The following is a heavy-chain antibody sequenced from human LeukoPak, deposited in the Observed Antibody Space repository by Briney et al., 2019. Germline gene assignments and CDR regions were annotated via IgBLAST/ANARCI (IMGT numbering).Heavy chain of an antibody. J-gene: IGHJ5*02. D-gene: IGHD2-2*01. CDR1: GGSFSGYY. Sequence: SETLSLTCAVYGGSFSGYYWSWIRQPPGKGLEWIGYIYYSGSTNYNPSLKSRVTISVDTSKNQFSLKLSSVTAADTAVYYCARSPRRTSNSPFDPWGQGTLVTVSS. CDR2: IYYSGST. V-gene: IGHV4-59*01. CDR3: ARSPRRTSNSPFDP.